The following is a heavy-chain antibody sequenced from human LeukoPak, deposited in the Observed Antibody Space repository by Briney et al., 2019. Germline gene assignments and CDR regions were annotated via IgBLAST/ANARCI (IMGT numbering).Heavy chain of an antibody. D-gene: IGHD6-19*01. J-gene: IGHJ4*02. CDR3: ARRSGWYIDY. Sequence: GGSLRLSCAASGFTFSSYAMHWVRQAPGKGLEWVAVISYDGSNKYYADSVKGRFTISRDNSKNTLYLQMNSLRAEDTAVYYCARRSGWYIDYWGQGTLVTVSS. V-gene: IGHV3-30*14. CDR2: ISYDGSNK. CDR1: GFTFSSYA.